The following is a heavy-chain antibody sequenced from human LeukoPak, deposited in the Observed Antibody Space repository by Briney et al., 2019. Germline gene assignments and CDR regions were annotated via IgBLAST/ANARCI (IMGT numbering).Heavy chain of an antibody. Sequence: GASVKVSCKASGGTFSSYAINWVRQATGQGLEWMGWMNPNSGNTGYAQKFQGRVTITRNTSISTAYMELSSLRSEDTAVYYCARGSDSSGWYPTYYYYYYYYMDVWGKGTTVTVSS. CDR1: GGTFSSYA. CDR3: ARGSDSSGWYPTYYYYYYYYMDV. CDR2: MNPNSGNT. J-gene: IGHJ6*03. V-gene: IGHV1-8*03. D-gene: IGHD6-19*01.